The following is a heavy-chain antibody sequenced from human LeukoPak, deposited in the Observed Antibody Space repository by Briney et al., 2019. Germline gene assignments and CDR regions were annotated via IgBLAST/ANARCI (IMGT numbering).Heavy chain of an antibody. CDR3: ARTIFGVVINRRYYFDY. CDR2: ISAYNGNT. D-gene: IGHD3-3*01. Sequence: ASVTVSCKASGYTFTSYGISWVRQAPGQGLEWMGWISAYNGNTNYAQKLQGRVTMTTDTSTSTAYMELRSLRSDDTAVYYCARTIFGVVINRRYYFDYWGQGTLVTVSS. CDR1: GYTFTSYG. V-gene: IGHV1-18*01. J-gene: IGHJ4*02.